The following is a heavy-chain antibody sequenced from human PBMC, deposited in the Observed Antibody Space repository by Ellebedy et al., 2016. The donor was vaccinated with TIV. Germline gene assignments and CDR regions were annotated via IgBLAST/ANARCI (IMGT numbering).Heavy chain of an antibody. J-gene: IGHJ4*02. D-gene: IGHD5-12*01. V-gene: IGHV3-21*01. CDR2: ISSGSDYT. CDR3: ARQRGGYEFDY. Sequence: GGSLRLXCAASGFTFSSFTMNWVRQAPGKGLEWVSSISSGSDYTYYADSVKGRLTISRDNAQNSLYLQMDSLRAQDTAVYYCARQRGGYEFDYWGQGTLVTVSS. CDR1: GFTFSSFT.